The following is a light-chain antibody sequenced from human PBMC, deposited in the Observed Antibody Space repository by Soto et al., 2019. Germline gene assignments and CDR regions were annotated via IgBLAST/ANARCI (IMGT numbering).Light chain of an antibody. CDR2: EVS. V-gene: IGLV2-14*01. J-gene: IGLJ3*02. CDR1: SSDVGGYNH. CDR3: SSFTSSGTWV. Sequence: QSVLTQPASVSGSPGQSITISCTGTSSDVGGYNHVSWYQQYPGKAPKLMVYEVSNRPSGVSDRFSGSKSGNTATLTISGLQAEDESDYHCSSFTSSGTWVFGGGTKLTVL.